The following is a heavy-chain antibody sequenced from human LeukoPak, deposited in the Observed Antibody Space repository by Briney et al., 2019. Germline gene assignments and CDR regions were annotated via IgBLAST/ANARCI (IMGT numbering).Heavy chain of an antibody. J-gene: IGHJ4*02. Sequence: PGRSLRLSCAASGFTFDDYAMNWVRQAPGKGLEWVSSISSSSSYIYYADSVKGRFTISRDNAKNSLYLQMNSLRAEDTAVYYCARGFIAARPDFDYWGQGTLVTVSS. CDR2: ISSSSSYI. CDR3: ARGFIAARPDFDY. V-gene: IGHV3-21*01. D-gene: IGHD6-6*01. CDR1: GFTFDDYA.